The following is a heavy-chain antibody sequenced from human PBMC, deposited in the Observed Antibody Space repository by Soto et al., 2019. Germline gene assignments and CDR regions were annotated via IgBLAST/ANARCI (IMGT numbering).Heavy chain of an antibody. CDR2: ISAYNGNT. Sequence: QVQLVQSGAEVKKPGASVKVSCKASGYTFTSYGISWVRQAPGQGLEWMGWISAYNGNTNYAQKLQVRVTMTTDTSTSTAYMEMRSLRSDDTAVYYCARWDDVESSGWYDIYYGMDVWGQGTTVTVSS. CDR1: GYTFTSYG. V-gene: IGHV1-18*01. J-gene: IGHJ6*02. D-gene: IGHD6-19*01. CDR3: ARWDDVESSGWYDIYYGMDV.